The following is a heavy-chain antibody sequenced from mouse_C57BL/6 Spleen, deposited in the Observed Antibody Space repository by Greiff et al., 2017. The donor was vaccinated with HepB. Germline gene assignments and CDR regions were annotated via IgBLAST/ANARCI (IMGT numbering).Heavy chain of an antibody. D-gene: IGHD3-2*02. CDR2: IDPSDSYT. CDR3: ARTEDSSGYVEIFDY. J-gene: IGHJ2*01. V-gene: IGHV1-50*01. CDR1: GYTFTSYW. Sequence: QVQLQQSGAELVKPGASVKLSCKASGYTFTSYWMQWVKQRPGQGLEWIGEIDPSDSYTNYNQKFKGKATLTVDTSSSTAYMQLSSLTSEDSAVYYCARTEDSSGYVEIFDYWGQGTTLTVSS.